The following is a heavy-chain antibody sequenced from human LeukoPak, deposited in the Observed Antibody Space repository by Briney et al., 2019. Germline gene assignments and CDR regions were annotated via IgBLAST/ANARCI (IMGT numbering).Heavy chain of an antibody. V-gene: IGHV3-21*01. D-gene: IGHD3-10*01. CDR1: GFTFSTFA. J-gene: IGHJ4*02. Sequence: GGSLRLSCAASGFTFSTFAMLWVRQPRGKGLEWVSSIFPSGGEIHYADSVKGRFTISRDNAKNSLYLQMNSLRAEDTAVYYCARDRDYGSGSYSTPYFDYWGQGTLVTVSS. CDR3: ARDRDYGSGSYSTPYFDY. CDR2: IFPSGGEI.